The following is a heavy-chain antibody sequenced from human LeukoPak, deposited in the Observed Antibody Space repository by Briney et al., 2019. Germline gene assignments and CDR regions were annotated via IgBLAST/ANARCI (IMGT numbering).Heavy chain of an antibody. V-gene: IGHV4-34*01. D-gene: IGHD1-26*01. Sequence: SETLSLTCAVYGGSFSDYYWGWIRQPPGKGLEWIGSIYYSGGTYYNPSLKSRVTISVDTSKNQFSLKLSSVTAADTAVYYCARGVLLDYYYMDVWGKGTTVTISS. CDR3: ARGVLLDYYYMDV. CDR2: IYYSGGT. CDR1: GGSFSDYY. J-gene: IGHJ6*03.